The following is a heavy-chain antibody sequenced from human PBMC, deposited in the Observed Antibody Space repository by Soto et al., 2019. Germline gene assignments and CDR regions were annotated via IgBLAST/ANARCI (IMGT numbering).Heavy chain of an antibody. D-gene: IGHD2-2*01. V-gene: IGHV3-23*01. CDR1: GFTFSSYA. J-gene: IGHJ4*02. CDR2: ISGSGGRT. CDR3: AKGSQDIVVVPAATLFARAAMVTQYYFDY. Sequence: EVQLLESGGDLVQPGGSLRLSCAASGFTFSSYAMTWVRQAPGKGLEWVSVISGSGGRTYYADSVKGRFTISRDNSKNTLYLQVNSLRAEDTAIYYCAKGSQDIVVVPAATLFARAAMVTQYYFDYWGQGTLVTVSS.